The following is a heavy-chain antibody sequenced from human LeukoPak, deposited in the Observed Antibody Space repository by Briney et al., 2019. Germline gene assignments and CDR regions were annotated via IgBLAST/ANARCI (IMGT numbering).Heavy chain of an antibody. CDR3: AKDSSSSMYYYYGMDV. CDR2: IYSGGST. J-gene: IGHJ6*02. Sequence: PGGSLRLSCAASEFTVSSNYMSWVRQAPGKGLEWVSVIYSGGSTYYADSVKGRFTISRDNSKNTLYLQMNSLRAEDTAVYYCAKDSSSSMYYYYGMDVWGQGTTVTVSS. V-gene: IGHV3-53*01. CDR1: EFTVSSNY. D-gene: IGHD6-6*01.